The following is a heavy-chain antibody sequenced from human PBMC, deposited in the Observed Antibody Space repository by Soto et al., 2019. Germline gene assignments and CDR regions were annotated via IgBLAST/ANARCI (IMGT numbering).Heavy chain of an antibody. CDR2: IYYSGST. CDR1: GGSISSGGYS. Sequence: SETLSLTCAVSGGSISSGGYSWSWIRQPPGKGLEWIGDIYYSGSTNYNPSLKSRVTISVDTSKNQFSLKLSSVTAADTAVYYCARVWGGAFDIWGQGTMVTVS. V-gene: IGHV4-61*08. D-gene: IGHD3-10*01. J-gene: IGHJ3*02. CDR3: ARVWGGAFDI.